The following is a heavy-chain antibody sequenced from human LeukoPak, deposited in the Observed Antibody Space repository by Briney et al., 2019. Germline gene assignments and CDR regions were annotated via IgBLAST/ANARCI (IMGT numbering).Heavy chain of an antibody. CDR3: ASRNDILTCYVFDF. CDR1: GGSVRSSIYY. V-gene: IGHV4-39*01. D-gene: IGHD3-9*01. CDR2: IYYSGST. J-gene: IGHJ4*02. Sequence: SETLSLTCTVSGGSVRSSIYYWGWIRQPPGKGLEWIGSIYYSGSTSYNPSLKSRVTISVDTSKNQFSLKLTSVTAADTAVYYCASRNDILTCYVFDFWGQGTLVTVSS.